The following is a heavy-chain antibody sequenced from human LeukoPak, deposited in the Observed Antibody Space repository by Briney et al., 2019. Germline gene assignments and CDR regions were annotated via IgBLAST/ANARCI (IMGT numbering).Heavy chain of an antibody. V-gene: IGHV4-34*01. CDR3: ARAYYDFWSGYYTGFVY. CDR2: INHSGST. CDR1: GGSFSGYY. D-gene: IGHD3-3*01. Sequence: SETLSLTCAVYGGSFSGYYWSWIRQPPEKGLEWIGEINHSGSTNYNPSLKSRVTISVDTSKNQFSLKLSSVTAADTAVYYCARAYYDFWSGYYTGFVYWGQGTLVTVSS. J-gene: IGHJ4*02.